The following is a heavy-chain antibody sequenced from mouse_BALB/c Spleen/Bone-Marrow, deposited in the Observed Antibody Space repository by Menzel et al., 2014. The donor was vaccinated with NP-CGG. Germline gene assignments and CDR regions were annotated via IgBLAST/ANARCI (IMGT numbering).Heavy chain of an antibody. CDR2: INPDSSTI. CDR3: ARMHYYGYVAY. D-gene: IGHD1-2*01. V-gene: IGHV4-1*02. CDR1: GFDFSRYW. J-gene: IGHJ3*01. Sequence: VQLKESGGGLVQPGGSLKLSCAASGFDFSRYWMSWVRQAPGKGLEWIGEINPDSSTINYTPSLKDKFIISRDNAKNTLYLQRSKVRSEDTALYYCARMHYYGYVAYWGQGTLVTVSA.